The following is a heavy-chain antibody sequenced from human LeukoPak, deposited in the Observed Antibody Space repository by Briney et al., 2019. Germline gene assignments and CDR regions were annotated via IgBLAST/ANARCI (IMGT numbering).Heavy chain of an antibody. CDR1: GGSISSSSYY. CDR3: ARGPRYCSGGNCYYTFEY. CDR2: IYYSGST. J-gene: IGHJ4*02. Sequence: SETLSLTCTVSGGSISSSSYYWGWIRQPPGKGLEWIGSIYYSGSTYYNPSLKSRVTISVDTSKNQFSLKLSSVTAADTAVYYCARGPRYCSGGNCYYTFEYWGQGTLVTVSS. V-gene: IGHV4-39*07. D-gene: IGHD2-15*01.